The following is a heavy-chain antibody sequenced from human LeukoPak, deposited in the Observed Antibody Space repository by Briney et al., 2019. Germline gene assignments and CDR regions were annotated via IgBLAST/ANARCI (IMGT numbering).Heavy chain of an antibody. Sequence: GASVKVSCKASGYTFTTYDISWVRQAPGQGLEWMGIINPSGGSTSYAQKFQGRVTMTRDTSTRPVYMELSSLRSEDTAVYYCARVPMGIGYSSSWYDYWGQGTLVTVSS. CDR1: GYTFTTYD. V-gene: IGHV1-46*01. D-gene: IGHD6-13*01. CDR3: ARVPMGIGYSSSWYDY. J-gene: IGHJ4*02. CDR2: INPSGGST.